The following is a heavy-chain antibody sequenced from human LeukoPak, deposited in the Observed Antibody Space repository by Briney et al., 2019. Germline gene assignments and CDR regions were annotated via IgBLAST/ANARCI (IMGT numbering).Heavy chain of an antibody. CDR1: GGSISSYY. CDR3: ARGLLSSSFAFDI. Sequence: SETLSLTCTVSGGSISSYYWSWIRQPPEKGLEWIGYIYYSGSTNYNPSLKSRVTISVDTSKNQFSLKLSSVTAADTAVYYCARGLLSSSFAFDIWGQGTMVTVSS. D-gene: IGHD6-13*01. J-gene: IGHJ3*02. CDR2: IYYSGST. V-gene: IGHV4-59*01.